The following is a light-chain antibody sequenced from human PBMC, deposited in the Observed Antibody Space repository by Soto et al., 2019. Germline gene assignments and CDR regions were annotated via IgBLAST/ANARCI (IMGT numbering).Light chain of an antibody. CDR2: DVS. V-gene: IGLV2-11*01. CDR1: SSDVGGYNY. J-gene: IGLJ3*02. Sequence: QSVLTQPRSVSGSPGQSVTISCTGTSSDVGGYNYVSWYQQHPRKAPKLMIYDVSKRPSGVPDRFSGSKSGNTASLTISGLQAEDEADYYCCSYAGSYTPNWVFGGGTQVTVL. CDR3: CSYAGSYTPNWV.